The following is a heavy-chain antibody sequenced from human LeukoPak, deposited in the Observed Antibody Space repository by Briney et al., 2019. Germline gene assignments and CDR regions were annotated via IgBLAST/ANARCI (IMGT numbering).Heavy chain of an antibody. Sequence: PSETLSLTCTVSGGSISSNSYYWGWIRQPPGKGLEWIGSIYYSGSTYYNPSLKSRVTISVDTSKNQFSLKLSSVTAADTAVYYCATGVDYDYVWGSYRHMERDYWGQGTLVTVSS. J-gene: IGHJ4*02. D-gene: IGHD3-16*02. CDR1: GGSISSNSYY. V-gene: IGHV4-39*01. CDR3: ATGVDYDYVWGSYRHMERDY. CDR2: IYYSGST.